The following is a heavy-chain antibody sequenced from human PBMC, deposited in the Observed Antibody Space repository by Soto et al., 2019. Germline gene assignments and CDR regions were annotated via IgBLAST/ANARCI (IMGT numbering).Heavy chain of an antibody. Sequence: GGSLRLSCAASGFTFSSYGMHWVRQAPGKGLEWVAVIWYDGSNKYYADSVKGRFTISRDNSKNTLYLKMNSLRAEDTAVYYCARALDYYDSSGYAPHFDYWGQGTLVTVSS. D-gene: IGHD3-22*01. J-gene: IGHJ4*02. CDR1: GFTFSSYG. V-gene: IGHV3-33*01. CDR3: ARALDYYDSSGYAPHFDY. CDR2: IWYDGSNK.